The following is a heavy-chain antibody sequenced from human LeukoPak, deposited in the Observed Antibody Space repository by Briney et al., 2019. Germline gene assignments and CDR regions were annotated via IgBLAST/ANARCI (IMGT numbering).Heavy chain of an antibody. Sequence: GGTLRLSCAASGFTFSSYGVSWVRQAPGKGLEWVSGISGSGHRTYYADSVKGRFTISRDNVKNSLYLQLSRLRADDTAVYYCARGTLNVPGEQGAFDYWGQGTLVTVSS. CDR1: GFTFSSYG. CDR2: ISGSGHRT. D-gene: IGHD1/OR15-1a*01. CDR3: ARGTLNVPGEQGAFDY. J-gene: IGHJ4*02. V-gene: IGHV3-23*01.